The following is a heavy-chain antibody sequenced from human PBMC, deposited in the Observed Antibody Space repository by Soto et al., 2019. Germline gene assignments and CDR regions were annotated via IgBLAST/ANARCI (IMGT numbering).Heavy chain of an antibody. CDR3: ARSGYSYGPNID. CDR1: RGSFSASG. D-gene: IGHD5-18*01. CDR2: FISIFGTA. J-gene: IGHJ4*02. V-gene: IGHV1-69*01. Sequence: QVQLVQSGAEVQKPGSSVKVSCRAARGSFSASGFSWVRQAPGQGLEWVGGFISIFGTANYAPKFQDRVTMTADESTSTVYMALSRLKSEDAAVYYSARSGYSYGPNIDWGQGTLVTVSS.